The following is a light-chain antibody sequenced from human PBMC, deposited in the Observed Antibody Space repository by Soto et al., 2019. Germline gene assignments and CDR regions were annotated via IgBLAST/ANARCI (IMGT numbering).Light chain of an antibody. CDR3: QQSFLTPWT. J-gene: IGKJ1*01. V-gene: IGKV1-39*01. Sequence: DIQMTQSPSSLSASVGDRVTITCQASQGITNYLNWYQQKPGKAPKLLIYAASSLQSGVPSRFSGSGSGTDFTLTISSLRPEDFATYYCQQSFLTPWTFGQGTRVEIK. CDR2: AAS. CDR1: QGITNY.